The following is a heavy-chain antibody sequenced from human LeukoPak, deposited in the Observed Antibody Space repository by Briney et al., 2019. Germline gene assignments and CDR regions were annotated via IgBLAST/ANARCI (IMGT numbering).Heavy chain of an antibody. Sequence: GRSLRLSCAASGFTFSSYGMHWVRQAPGKGLEWVAVISYDGSKKYYADSVKGRFTISRDNSKNTLYLQMNSLRAEDTAVYYCAKGAEMATISEIDYWGQGTLVTVSS. CDR3: AKGAEMATISEIDY. D-gene: IGHD5-24*01. V-gene: IGHV3-30*18. CDR2: ISYDGSKK. CDR1: GFTFSSYG. J-gene: IGHJ4*02.